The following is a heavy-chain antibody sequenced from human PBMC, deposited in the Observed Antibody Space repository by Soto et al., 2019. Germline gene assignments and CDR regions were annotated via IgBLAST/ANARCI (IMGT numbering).Heavy chain of an antibody. Sequence: ASVKVSCKASGGTFSSYTISWVRQAPGQGLEWMGRIIPILGIANYAQKFQGRVTITADKSTSTAYMELSSLRSEDTAVYYCAIVTTGGLDWFDPWGQGTLVTVSS. CDR2: IIPILGIA. CDR1: GGTFSSYT. V-gene: IGHV1-69*02. J-gene: IGHJ5*02. D-gene: IGHD4-17*01. CDR3: AIVTTGGLDWFDP.